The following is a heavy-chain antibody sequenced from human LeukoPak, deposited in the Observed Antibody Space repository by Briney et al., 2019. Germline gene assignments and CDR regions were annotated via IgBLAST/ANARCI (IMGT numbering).Heavy chain of an antibody. D-gene: IGHD5-12*01. CDR3: ARGHSGYDRTNWFDP. CDR2: INPSGGST. J-gene: IGHJ5*02. CDR1: GYTFTSYC. V-gene: IGHV1-46*03. Sequence: ASVKVSCKASGYTFTSYCMHWVRQAPGQGLEWMGIINPSGGSTSYAQKFQGRVTMTRDTSTSTVYMELSSLRSEDTAVYYCARGHSGYDRTNWFDPWGQGTLVTVSS.